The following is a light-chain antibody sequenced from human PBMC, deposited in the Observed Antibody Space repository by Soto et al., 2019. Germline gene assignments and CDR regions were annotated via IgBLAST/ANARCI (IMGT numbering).Light chain of an antibody. CDR3: GSWDSSLSAYV. Sequence: QSVMTQPPSVSAAPGQKVTISCSGSISNIGGNSVSWYQQLPGTAPKLLIYDDNKRPSGIPDRFSDSKSGTSATLGITGFQTGDEADYYCGSWDSSLSAYVFGTGTKVTVL. CDR1: ISNIGGNS. V-gene: IGLV1-51*01. J-gene: IGLJ1*01. CDR2: DDN.